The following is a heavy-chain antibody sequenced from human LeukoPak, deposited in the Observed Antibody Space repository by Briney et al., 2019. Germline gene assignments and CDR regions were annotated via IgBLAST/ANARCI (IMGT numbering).Heavy chain of an antibody. CDR3: ARDPTGYSSSWYF. CDR1: VVTFSSDA. Sequence: VGSLRLSRAPSVVTFSSDAMSTVRQAPGKGVEWFSASSGGGSTYYADSVKGRFTISRDNPKNKLYLQMNSLRAEDTAVYYCARDPTGYSSSWYFWGQGTLVTVSS. J-gene: IGHJ4*02. D-gene: IGHD6-13*01. V-gene: IGHV3-23*01. CDR2: SSGGGST.